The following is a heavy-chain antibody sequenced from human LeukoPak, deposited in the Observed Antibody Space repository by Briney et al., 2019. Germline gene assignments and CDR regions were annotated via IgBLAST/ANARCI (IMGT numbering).Heavy chain of an antibody. V-gene: IGHV4-61*02. CDR3: AGVIGNYDGRLDY. CDR1: GASVSRGSYY. CDR2: IYTSGST. J-gene: IGHJ4*02. Sequence: SQTLSLTCTVSGASVSRGSYYWNWIRQPAGKGLEWIGRIYTSGSTNYNPSLKSRFTISLDTSKNRFSLKLSSVTAADTAMYYCAGVIGNYDGRLDYWGQGTLVTVSS. D-gene: IGHD1-7*01.